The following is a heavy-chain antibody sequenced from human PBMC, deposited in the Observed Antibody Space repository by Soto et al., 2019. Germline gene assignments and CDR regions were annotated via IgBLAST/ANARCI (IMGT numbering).Heavy chain of an antibody. CDR2: IYWNDDK. CDR1: GFSLSTSGVG. V-gene: IGHV2-5*01. Sequence: SGPTLVNPTQTLTLTCTFSGFSLSTSGVGVGWIRQPPGKALEWLALIYWNDDKRYSPYLKSRLTITTDTSKNQAVLTMTNMDPLDTATYYCAHTHSSSWYFYYDCGMDVWGQGTTVTVSS. J-gene: IGHJ6*02. D-gene: IGHD6-13*01. CDR3: AHTHSSSWYFYYDCGMDV.